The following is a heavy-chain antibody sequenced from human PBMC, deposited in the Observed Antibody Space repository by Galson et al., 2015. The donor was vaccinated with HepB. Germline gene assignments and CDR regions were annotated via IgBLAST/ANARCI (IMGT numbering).Heavy chain of an antibody. V-gene: IGHV3-64D*06. CDR3: GVGVIAVTRREAFDI. CDR2: ISSNGGST. D-gene: IGHD6-19*01. J-gene: IGHJ3*02. Sequence: SLRLSCAASGFTFSIYAMHWVRQAPGKGLENVSAISSNGGSTYYADSVKGRFTISRDNSKNTLYLQMSSLRAEDTAVYYCGVGVIAVTRREAFDIWGQGTMVTVSS. CDR1: GFTFSIYA.